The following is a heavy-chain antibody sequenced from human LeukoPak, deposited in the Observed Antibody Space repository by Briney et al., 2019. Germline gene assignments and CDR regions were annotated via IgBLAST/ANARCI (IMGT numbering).Heavy chain of an antibody. J-gene: IGHJ4*02. D-gene: IGHD2-2*01. CDR3: ARHGRVYCSSTTCHGIDY. V-gene: IGHV4-59*08. CDR2: IYYSGST. CDR1: GGSISSYY. Sequence: PSETLSLTCTVSGGSISSYYWSWIRQPPGKGLEWIGYIYYSGSTNYNPSLKSRVTISVDTSKNQFSLRLSSVTAADTAVYYCARHGRVYCSSTTCHGIDYWGQGALVTVSS.